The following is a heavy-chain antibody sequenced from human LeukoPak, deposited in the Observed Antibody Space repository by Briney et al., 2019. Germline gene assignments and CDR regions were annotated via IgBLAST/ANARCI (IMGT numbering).Heavy chain of an antibody. D-gene: IGHD3-3*01. Sequence: ASVKVSCKASGYTFTSYGISWVRQAPGQGLEWMGWISAYNGNTNYAQKLQGRVTMTTDTSTSTAYMELRSLRSEDTAVYYCASFSYYDFWSGYYTTYYYYYMDVWGKGTTVTVSS. CDR2: ISAYNGNT. CDR3: ASFSYYDFWSGYYTTYYYYYMDV. J-gene: IGHJ6*03. V-gene: IGHV1-18*01. CDR1: GYTFTSYG.